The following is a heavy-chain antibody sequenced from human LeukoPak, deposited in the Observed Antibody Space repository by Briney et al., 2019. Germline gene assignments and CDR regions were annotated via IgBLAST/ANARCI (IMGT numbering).Heavy chain of an antibody. CDR3: ARGGIAAAEAHD. Sequence: GGSLRLSCAASGFTFSSYSMNWVRQAPGKGLEWVSYISSSSSTIYYADSVKGRFTISRDNSKNTLYLQMNSLRAEDTAVYYCARGGIAAAEAHDWGQGTLVTVSS. D-gene: IGHD6-13*01. CDR1: GFTFSSYS. CDR2: ISSSSSTI. J-gene: IGHJ4*02. V-gene: IGHV3-48*01.